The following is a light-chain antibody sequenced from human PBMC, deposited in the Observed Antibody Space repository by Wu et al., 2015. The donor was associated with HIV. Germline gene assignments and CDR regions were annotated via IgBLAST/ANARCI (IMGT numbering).Light chain of an antibody. CDR1: QSVSNY. CDR3: QQRNIWPLT. V-gene: IGKV3-11*01. J-gene: IGKJ5*01. Sequence: EIVLTQSPATLSLSPGERATLSCRASQSVSNYLAWYQQKLGQAPRLLIHGASIRATGIPARFSGTGSGTDFTLTISSLEPDDFAVYYCQQRNIWPLTFGQGTRLEMK. CDR2: GAS.